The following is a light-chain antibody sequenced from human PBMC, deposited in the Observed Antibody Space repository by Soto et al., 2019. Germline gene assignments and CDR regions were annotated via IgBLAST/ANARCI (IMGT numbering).Light chain of an antibody. CDR1: QTLSND. CDR2: GAS. V-gene: IGKV3-11*01. CDR3: QERSNWPRGT. Sequence: EIVLTPSPATLSLSPVERATLSCRASQTLSNDFAWYQLKLGQAPRLLIYGASKRAPGIPARFSGWGSGTDFTLTISSLEPEDFAVYYCQERSNWPRGTFGGGTKVDIK. J-gene: IGKJ4*01.